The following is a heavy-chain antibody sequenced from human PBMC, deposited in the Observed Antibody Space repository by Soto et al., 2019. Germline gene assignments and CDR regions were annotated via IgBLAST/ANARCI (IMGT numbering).Heavy chain of an antibody. V-gene: IGHV2-5*02. J-gene: IGHJ6*02. Sequence: QITLKESGPALVKPTQTLTLTCTISGFSLNTGGVGVGWIRQPPGKALEWLALIYWDDDKRYSPSLRSRLTITKDTSKNQVVLTMTNIDPVDTATYYCAHSRCGGDCLQSYSSHYYYGMDVWGQGTTGTVAS. D-gene: IGHD2-21*02. CDR3: AHSRCGGDCLQSYSSHYYYGMDV. CDR2: IYWDDDK. CDR1: GFSLNTGGVG.